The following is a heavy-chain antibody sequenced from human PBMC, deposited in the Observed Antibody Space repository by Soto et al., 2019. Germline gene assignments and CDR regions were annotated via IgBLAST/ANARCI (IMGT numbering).Heavy chain of an antibody. Sequence: ASVKVSCKASGYTFLKYYVHWVRQTPGQGLEWLGGFIPVYRTLNYAQKFQGRVTITADESTGTAYMTLSSLASDDTAVYYCATGVIWIGYFTVDSWGQGTRVTVSS. CDR1: GYTFLKYY. V-gene: IGHV1-69*13. D-gene: IGHD3-3*01. J-gene: IGHJ4*02. CDR3: ATGVIWIGYFTVDS. CDR2: FIPVYRTL.